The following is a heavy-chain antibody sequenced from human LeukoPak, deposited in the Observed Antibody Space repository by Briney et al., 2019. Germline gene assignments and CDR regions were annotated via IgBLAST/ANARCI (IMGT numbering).Heavy chain of an antibody. V-gene: IGHV3-23*01. CDR2: ISGSGGGT. J-gene: IGHJ4*02. Sequence: GGSLRLSCAASGFTFSSYAMSWVRQAPGKGLEWVSAISGSGGGTYYAHSVKGRFTISRDNSKNTLYLQMNSLRAEDTAVYYCARTHYDSSGWYGDYWGQGTLVTVSS. CDR3: ARTHYDSSGWYGDY. D-gene: IGHD6-19*01. CDR1: GFTFSSYA.